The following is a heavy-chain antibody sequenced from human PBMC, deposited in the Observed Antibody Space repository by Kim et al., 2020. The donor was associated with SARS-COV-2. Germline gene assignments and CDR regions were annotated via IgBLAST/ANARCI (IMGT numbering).Heavy chain of an antibody. CDR3: ARGYSSGSYPT. D-gene: IGHD6-19*01. V-gene: IGHV4-59*13. Sequence: SETLSLTCQISGGSLSSYYRTWIRQPPGKGLEWIGCVYFGGNTNYNPSLKSRVTISVDTSKTQFSLKLTSLTAADTAVYYCARGYSSGSYPTWGQGSLVTVSS. CDR2: VYFGGNT. J-gene: IGHJ4*02. CDR1: GGSLSSYY.